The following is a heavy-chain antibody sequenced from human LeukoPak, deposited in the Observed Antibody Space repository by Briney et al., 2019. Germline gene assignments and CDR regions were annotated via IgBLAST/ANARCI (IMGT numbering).Heavy chain of an antibody. J-gene: IGHJ3*02. V-gene: IGHV3-33*01. CDR2: IWYDGSNK. Sequence: GRSLRLSCAASGFTFSSYGMHWVRQAPGKGLEWVAVIWYDGSNKYYADSVKGRFTISRDNSKNTLYLQMNSLRAEDTAVYYCARFRMQYGVSAFDIWGEGTMVTVSS. CDR3: ARFRMQYGVSAFDI. CDR1: GFTFSSYG. D-gene: IGHD3-10*01.